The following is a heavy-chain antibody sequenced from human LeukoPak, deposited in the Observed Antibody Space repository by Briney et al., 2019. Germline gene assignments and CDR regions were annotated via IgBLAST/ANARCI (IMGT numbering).Heavy chain of an antibody. CDR1: GFTFSSYS. CDR2: ISSSRRYI. CDR3: ARAGRTMIVVVSSAFDI. D-gene: IGHD3-22*01. V-gene: IGHV3-21*01. Sequence: GGSLRLSCAASGFTFSSYSMNWVRQAPGKGLEWVLSISSSRRYIYYADSVKGRFAISRDNAKNSLYLQINSLRAEDTAVYYCARAGRTMIVVVSSAFDIWAQGTMVTVSS. J-gene: IGHJ3*02.